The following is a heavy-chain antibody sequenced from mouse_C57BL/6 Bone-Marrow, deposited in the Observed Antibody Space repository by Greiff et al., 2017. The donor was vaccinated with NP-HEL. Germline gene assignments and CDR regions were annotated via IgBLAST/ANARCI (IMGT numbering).Heavy chain of an antibody. CDR2: IDPENGDT. CDR3: TRSYEWFAY. D-gene: IGHD2-12*01. J-gene: IGHJ3*01. Sequence: VQLQQSGAELVRPGASVKLSCTASGFNIKDDYMHWVKQRPEQGLEWIGWIDPENGDTEYASKFQGKATITADTSSNTAYLQLSSLTSEDTAVYYCTRSYEWFAYWGQGTLVTVSA. V-gene: IGHV14-4*01. CDR1: GFNIKDDY.